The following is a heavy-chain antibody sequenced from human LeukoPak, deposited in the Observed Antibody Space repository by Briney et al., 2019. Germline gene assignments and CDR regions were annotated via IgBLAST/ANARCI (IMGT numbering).Heavy chain of an antibody. CDR2: IYYSGST. D-gene: IGHD3-22*01. J-gene: IGHJ2*01. CDR3: ARAWSSGYYLYYWYFDL. V-gene: IGHV4-31*03. CDR1: GGSISSGGYY. Sequence: SETLSLTCTVSGGSISSGGYYWSWIRQHPGKGLEWIGYIYYSGSTYYNPSLKSRVTISVDTSKNQFSLKLSSVTAADTAVYYCARAWSSGYYLYYWYFDLWGRGILVTVSS.